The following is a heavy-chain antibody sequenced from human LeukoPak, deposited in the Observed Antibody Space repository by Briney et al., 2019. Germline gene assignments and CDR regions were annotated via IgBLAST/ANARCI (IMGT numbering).Heavy chain of an antibody. D-gene: IGHD2-2*02. V-gene: IGHV1-69*04. CDR2: IIPILGIA. Sequence: SVKVSCKASGGTFSSYAISWVRQAPGQGLEWMGRIIPILGIANYAQKFQGRVTITADKSTSTAYMELSSLRSEDTAVYYCATSLHCSSTSCYKFDYWGQGTLVTVSS. CDR1: GGTFSSYA. J-gene: IGHJ4*02. CDR3: ATSLHCSSTSCYKFDY.